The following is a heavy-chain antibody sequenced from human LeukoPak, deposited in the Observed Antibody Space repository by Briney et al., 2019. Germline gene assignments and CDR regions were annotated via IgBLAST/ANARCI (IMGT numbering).Heavy chain of an antibody. CDR1: DGSISSYY. J-gene: IGHJ5*02. V-gene: IGHV4-59*01. D-gene: IGHD3-22*01. CDR2: IYYSGST. Sequence: PSETLSLTCTVSDGSISSYYWSWIRQPPGKGLEWIGYIYYSGSTNYNPSLKSRVTISVDTSRNQFSLKLSSVTAADTAVYYCARDQGDYYDSSGPPGRFDPWGQGTLVTVSS. CDR3: ARDQGDYYDSSGPPGRFDP.